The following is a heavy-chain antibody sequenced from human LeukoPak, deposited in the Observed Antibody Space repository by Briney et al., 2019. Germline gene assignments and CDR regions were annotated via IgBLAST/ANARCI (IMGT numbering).Heavy chain of an antibody. CDR2: ISSSSTYI. V-gene: IGHV3-21*01. J-gene: IGHJ6*03. D-gene: IGHD6-19*01. CDR3: AKSSGWNYYYYYMDV. CDR1: GFTFSNYG. Sequence: PGGSLRLSCAASGFTFSNYGMNWVRQAPGKGLEWVSSISSSSTYIYYADSVKGRFTISRDNAKNSLYLQMNSLRAEDMAVYYCAKSSGWNYYYYYMDVWGKGTTVIASS.